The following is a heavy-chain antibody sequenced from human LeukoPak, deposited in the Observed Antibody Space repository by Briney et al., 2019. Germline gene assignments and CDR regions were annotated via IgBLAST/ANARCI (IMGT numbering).Heavy chain of an antibody. V-gene: IGHV4-34*01. CDR3: ARKKRAMVQRLGAFDI. Sequence: SETLSLTCTVSGGSISSYYWSWIRQPPGKGLEWIGEINHSGSTNYNPSLKSRVTISVDTSKNQFSLKLSSVTAADTAVYYCARKKRAMVQRLGAFDIWGQGTMVTVSS. CDR2: INHSGST. CDR1: GGSISSYY. J-gene: IGHJ3*02. D-gene: IGHD1-1*01.